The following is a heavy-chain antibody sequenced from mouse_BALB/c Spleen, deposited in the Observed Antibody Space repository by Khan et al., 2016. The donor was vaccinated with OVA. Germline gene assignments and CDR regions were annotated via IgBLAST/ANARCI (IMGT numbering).Heavy chain of an antibody. D-gene: IGHD1-1*01. CDR2: ISSGGSYT. CDR3: SRQPGYYGNRSYFDY. CDR1: GFTFSSYG. J-gene: IGHJ2*01. Sequence: EVELVESGGDSVKPGGSLKLSCAASGFTFSSYGMSWVRRTPDKRLEWVATISSGGSYTYYPDSVKGRFTLSRDNAKNTLYLQMSSLKYEDTAMTYCSRQPGYYGNRSYFDYWGQGTTLTVSS. V-gene: IGHV5-6*01.